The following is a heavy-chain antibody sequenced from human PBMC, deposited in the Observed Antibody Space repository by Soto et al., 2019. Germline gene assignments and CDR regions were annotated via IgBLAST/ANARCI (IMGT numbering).Heavy chain of an antibody. V-gene: IGHV3-30-3*01. CDR2: ISYDGSSK. J-gene: IGHJ4*02. CDR3: AREDY. Sequence: QVQLVESGGGVVQPGRSLRLSCAASGFTFSSYAMYWVRQAPGKGLEWVAVISYDGSSKYYADSVKGRFTISRDNYKNTLYLQMNSLRAEATAVYYCAREDYWGQGTLVTVSS. CDR1: GFTFSSYA.